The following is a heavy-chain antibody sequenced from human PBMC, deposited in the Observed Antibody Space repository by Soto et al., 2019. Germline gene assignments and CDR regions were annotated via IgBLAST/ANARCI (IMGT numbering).Heavy chain of an antibody. Sequence: QAQLEQSGGEVKKPGSSVKVSCKASRVAFSKFIVTWVRQAPGVGLEWVGGIIPVFGTANYAQKFQGRVTITADESMSTSYMEVNNLRSEDTAVYYCAKVRYSSPMGYYYGMDVWGQGTTVTVSS. CDR3: AKVRYSSPMGYYYGMDV. J-gene: IGHJ6*02. CDR1: RVAFSKFI. D-gene: IGHD2-2*01. V-gene: IGHV1-69*01. CDR2: IIPVFGTA.